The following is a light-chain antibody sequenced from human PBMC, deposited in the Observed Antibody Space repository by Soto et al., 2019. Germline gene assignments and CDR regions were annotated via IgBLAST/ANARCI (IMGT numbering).Light chain of an antibody. CDR1: QSISDS. CDR3: QHYDSYSYN. CDR2: KAS. V-gene: IGKV1-5*03. J-gene: IGKJ2*01. Sequence: DIQMTQSPSTLSAYVGDRVTITCRASQSISDSLAWYQQKPGKAPKLLIYKASILESGVPSRFSGSGSGTEFTLTINSLQPDDVATYFCQHYDSYSYNFGQGTKLEIK.